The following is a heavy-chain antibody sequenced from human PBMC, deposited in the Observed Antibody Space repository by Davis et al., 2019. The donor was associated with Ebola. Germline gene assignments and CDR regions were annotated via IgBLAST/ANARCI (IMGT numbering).Heavy chain of an antibody. J-gene: IGHJ6*03. Sequence: PGGSLRLSCAASGFTFSSYGMHWVRQAPGKGLEWVAVISYDGSNKYYADSVKGRFTISRDNAKNSLYLQMNSLRAEDTAVYYCARVYSGSYLGYYYYMDVWGKGTTVTVSS. CDR2: ISYDGSNK. CDR1: GFTFSSYG. V-gene: IGHV3-30*03. D-gene: IGHD1-26*01. CDR3: ARVYSGSYLGYYYYMDV.